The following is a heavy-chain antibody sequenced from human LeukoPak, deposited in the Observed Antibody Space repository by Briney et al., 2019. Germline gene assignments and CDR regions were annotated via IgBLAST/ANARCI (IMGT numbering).Heavy chain of an antibody. D-gene: IGHD4-17*01. CDR1: GGSISSGSFY. J-gene: IGHJ3*02. CDR3: ARGHTVTDDAFEN. CDR2: IYTSGTT. Sequence: SETLSLTWTVAGGSISSGSFYWSWIRQPAGKGLEWIGRIYTSGTTNYNPSLRSRVTISINTSKNQFSLNLSSVTAADTAMYYCARGHTVTDDAFENWGQGTMVIVSS. V-gene: IGHV4-61*02.